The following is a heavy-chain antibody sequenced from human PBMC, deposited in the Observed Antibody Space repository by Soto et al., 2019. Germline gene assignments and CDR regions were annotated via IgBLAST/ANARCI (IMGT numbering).Heavy chain of an antibody. J-gene: IGHJ1*01. CDR3: ARDPRRITRTTSSEDFQH. D-gene: IGHD1-1*01. CDR2: IIPLLGIT. CDR1: GGTFSGYA. Sequence: QAQLMQSGAEVKKPGSSVKVSCKASGGTFSGYAINWVRQAPGQGLEWMGGIIPLLGITDYGQKFQGRITIAADESTGTAYMDLRGLRSEDTAVYYCARDPRRITRTTSSEDFQHWGQGTLVSVSS. V-gene: IGHV1-69*01.